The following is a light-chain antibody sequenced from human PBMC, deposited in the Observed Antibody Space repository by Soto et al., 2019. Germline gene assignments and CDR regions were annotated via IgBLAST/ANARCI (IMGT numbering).Light chain of an antibody. CDR2: GAS. Sequence: IQLTQSPSSLSASIGDRVTLSCRASQFISSYLAWYQLKPEKAPELLIFGASTVRSGVSSRFSGSGSGTDFTLTISSLQPEDSATYYCQQLSSYPLTFGGGTMVAIK. J-gene: IGKJ4*01. CDR3: QQLSSYPLT. V-gene: IGKV1-9*01. CDR1: QFISSY.